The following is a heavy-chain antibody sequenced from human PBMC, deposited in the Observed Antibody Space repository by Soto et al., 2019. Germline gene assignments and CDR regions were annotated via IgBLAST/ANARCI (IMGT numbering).Heavy chain of an antibody. V-gene: IGHV4-30-4*08. D-gene: IGHD6-6*01. CDR2: IYYSGST. CDR3: ARGGLSSSDAFDI. CDR1: GGSVSSGSYY. J-gene: IGHJ3*02. Sequence: LSLTCTVSGGSVSSGSYYWSWIRQPPGKGLEWIGYIYYSGSTYYNPSLKSRVTISVDTSKNQFSLKLSSVTAADTAVYYCARGGLSSSDAFDIWGQGTMVTVSS.